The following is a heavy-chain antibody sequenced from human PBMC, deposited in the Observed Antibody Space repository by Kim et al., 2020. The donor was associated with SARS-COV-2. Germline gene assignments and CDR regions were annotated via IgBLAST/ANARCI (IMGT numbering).Heavy chain of an antibody. CDR2: ISGSGGSI. Sequence: GGSLRLSCAASGFTFSSYAMSWVRQAPGKGLEWVSAISGSGGSIYYADSVKGRFTISRDNSKNTLYLQMNSLRAEDTAVYYCAKGQQLVRGFDPWGQGTLVTVSS. V-gene: IGHV3-23*01. D-gene: IGHD6-13*01. CDR1: GFTFSSYA. J-gene: IGHJ5*02. CDR3: AKGQQLVRGFDP.